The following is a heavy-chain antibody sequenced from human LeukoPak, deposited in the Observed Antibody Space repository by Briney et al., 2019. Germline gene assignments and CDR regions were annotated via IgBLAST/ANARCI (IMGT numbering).Heavy chain of an antibody. Sequence: GGSLRLSCEASGFTFSSYGMHWVRQAPGKGLEWVAFIRYDGSNKYYADSVKGRFTISRENSKNTLYLQMKSLRAEDTAVYYCAKDPTHYRVWDDYDSRRLSHWGQGTLVTVSS. CDR3: AKDPTHYRVWDDYDSRRLSH. J-gene: IGHJ4*02. CDR1: GFTFSSYG. V-gene: IGHV3-30*02. CDR2: IRYDGSNK. D-gene: IGHD3-22*01.